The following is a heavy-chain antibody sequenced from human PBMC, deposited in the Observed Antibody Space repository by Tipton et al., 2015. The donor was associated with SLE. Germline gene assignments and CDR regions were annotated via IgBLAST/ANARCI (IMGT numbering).Heavy chain of an antibody. V-gene: IGHV4-59*01. CDR3: ARDNYGDFAGY. J-gene: IGHJ4*02. CDR2: IFSGGST. CDR1: GGSIRSYY. Sequence: GLVKPSETLFLTCSVSGGSIRSYYWSWIRQPPGKGLEWIGYIFSGGSTKYNPSLKSRVTLSLDTSKNQLSLILTSVTAADTAVYFCARDNYGDFAGYWGQGTLVTVSS. D-gene: IGHD4-17*01.